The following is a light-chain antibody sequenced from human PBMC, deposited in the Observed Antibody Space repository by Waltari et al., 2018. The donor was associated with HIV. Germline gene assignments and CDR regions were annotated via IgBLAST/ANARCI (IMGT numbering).Light chain of an antibody. J-gene: IGLJ3*02. Sequence: TQPPSVSGAPGQSVSISCSGKASNIGAGFAVHWYRQSPRTAPKLVIYGDTVRPSGVTDRFSGSRSLNSVSLDISGLRAEDAGDYYCQSYDISLTGLWVFGGGTKLTVL. CDR1: ASNIGAGFA. V-gene: IGLV1-40*01. CDR2: GDT. CDR3: QSYDISLTGLWV.